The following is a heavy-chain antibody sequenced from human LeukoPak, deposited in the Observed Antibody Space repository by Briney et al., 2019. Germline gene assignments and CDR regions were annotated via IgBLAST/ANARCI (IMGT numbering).Heavy chain of an antibody. CDR1: GFTFSNYW. J-gene: IGHJ4*02. CDR2: ISGDGSST. D-gene: IGHD4-17*01. Sequence: PGGSLRLSCAASGFTFSNYWMHWVRQAPGKGLVWVSRISGDGSSTTYADSVKGRFTVSRDNAKNTLYLQMNSLSAEDTAVYDCARVHGDFDYWGQGTLVTVSS. V-gene: IGHV3-74*01. CDR3: ARVHGDFDY.